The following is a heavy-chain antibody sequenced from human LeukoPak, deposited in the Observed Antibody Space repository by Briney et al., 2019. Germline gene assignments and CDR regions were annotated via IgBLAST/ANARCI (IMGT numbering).Heavy chain of an antibody. CDR2: IRYDGSNK. CDR3: AKDLDYYMDV. V-gene: IGHV3-30*02. J-gene: IGHJ6*03. CDR1: GFTFSSYG. Sequence: PGGSLRLSCAASGFTFSSYGMHWVRQAPGKGLEWVAFIRYDGSNKYYADSVKGRFTISRDISKNTLYLQMNGLRAEDTAVYYCAKDLDYYMDVWGKGTTVTVSS.